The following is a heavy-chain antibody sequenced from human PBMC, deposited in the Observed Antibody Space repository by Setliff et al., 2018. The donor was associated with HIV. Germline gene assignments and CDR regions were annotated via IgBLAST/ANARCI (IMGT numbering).Heavy chain of an antibody. V-gene: IGHV4-39*01. CDR1: GGSVISSSYY. CDR2: MYYRGTT. J-gene: IGHJ6*03. Sequence: SETLSLTCTVSGGSVISSSYYWGWIRQPPGKGLEWIGTMYYRGTTYNNPSLKSRVTFSADASKNQFSLTLHSVTATDTAVYDCARYHHGARRDYYYYYMDVWGKGTTVTVSS. CDR3: ARYHHGARRDYYYYYMDV.